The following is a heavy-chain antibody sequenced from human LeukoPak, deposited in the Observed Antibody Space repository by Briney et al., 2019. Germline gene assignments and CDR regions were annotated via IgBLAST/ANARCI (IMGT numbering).Heavy chain of an antibody. CDR2: IYYSGST. Sequence: PSETLSLTCTVSGGSISSGDYYWSWIRQPPGKGLEWIGYIYYSGSTYYNPSLKSRVTISVDTSKNQFSLKLSSVTAADTAVYYCARHRSPRGYYGSGRPYNWFDPWGQGTLVTVSS. J-gene: IGHJ5*02. D-gene: IGHD3-10*01. V-gene: IGHV4-30-4*01. CDR1: GGSISSGDYY. CDR3: ARHRSPRGYYGSGRPYNWFDP.